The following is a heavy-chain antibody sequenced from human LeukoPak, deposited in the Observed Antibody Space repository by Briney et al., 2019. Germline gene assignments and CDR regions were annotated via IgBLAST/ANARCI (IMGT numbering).Heavy chain of an antibody. J-gene: IGHJ4*02. V-gene: IGHV4-31*03. CDR2: IYYSGST. Sequence: SETLSLTCTVSGGSISSGGYYWSWIRQHPGKGLEWFGYIYYSGSTYYNPSLKSRVTISVDTSKTQFSLKLSSVTAADTAVYYCASLLYYYDSSGYYFYFDYWGQGTLVTVSS. CDR1: GGSISSGGYY. CDR3: ASLLYYYDSSGYYFYFDY. D-gene: IGHD3-22*01.